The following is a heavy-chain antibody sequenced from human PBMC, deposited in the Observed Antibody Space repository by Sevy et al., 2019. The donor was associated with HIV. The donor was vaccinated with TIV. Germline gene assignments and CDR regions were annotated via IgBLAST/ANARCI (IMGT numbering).Heavy chain of an antibody. CDR3: ARQPTFYDILTGYSPQYYFDY. D-gene: IGHD3-9*01. V-gene: IGHV4-59*08. CDR1: GGSISSYY. Sequence: SETLSLTCTVSGGSISSYYWSWIRQPPGKGLEWTGYIYYSGTTDSNPSLKSRVTMSVDTSKNQFSLKLSSVTAADTAVYYCARQPTFYDILTGYSPQYYFDYWGQGTLVTVSS. CDR2: IYYSGTT. J-gene: IGHJ4*02.